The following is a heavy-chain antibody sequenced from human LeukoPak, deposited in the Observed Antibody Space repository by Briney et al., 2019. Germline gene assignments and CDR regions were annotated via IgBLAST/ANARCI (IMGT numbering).Heavy chain of an antibody. J-gene: IGHJ4*02. CDR3: AIPGGYYDSSPPAY. Sequence: PSETLSLTCTVSGYSISSGYYWGWIRQPPGKGLEWIGSIYHSGSTYYNPSLKSRVTISVDTSKNQFSLKLSSVTAADTAVYYCAIPGGYYDSSPPAYWGQGTLVTVSS. D-gene: IGHD3-22*01. CDR1: GYSISSGYY. V-gene: IGHV4-38-2*02. CDR2: IYHSGST.